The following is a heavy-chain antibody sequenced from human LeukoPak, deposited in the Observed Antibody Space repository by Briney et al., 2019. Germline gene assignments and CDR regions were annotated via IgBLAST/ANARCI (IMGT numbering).Heavy chain of an antibody. CDR2: ISGSGGST. D-gene: IGHD2-15*01. CDR3: AKDRYGYCSGGSCYPPGY. Sequence: GGSLRLSCAASGFTFSSYAMSWVRQAPGKGLEWVSAISGSGGSTYYADSVKGRFTISRDNSKNTLYLQMNSLRAEDTAVYYCAKDRYGYCSGGSCYPPGYWGQGTLVTVSS. V-gene: IGHV3-23*01. J-gene: IGHJ4*02. CDR1: GFTFSSYA.